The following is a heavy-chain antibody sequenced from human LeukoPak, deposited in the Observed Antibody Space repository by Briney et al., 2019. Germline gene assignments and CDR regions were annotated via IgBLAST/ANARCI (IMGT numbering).Heavy chain of an antibody. V-gene: IGHV4-34*01. J-gene: IGHJ4*02. CDR3: ARVGSFGVVNKGPFGY. CDR1: GGSFSDYY. Sequence: PSETLSLTCAVYGGSFSDYYWSWIRQPPGKGLEWIGEINHSGSTNYNPSLKSRVTISVDTSKNQFSLKLSSVTAADTAVYYCARVGSFGVVNKGPFGYWGQGTLVTVSS. D-gene: IGHD3-3*01. CDR2: INHSGST.